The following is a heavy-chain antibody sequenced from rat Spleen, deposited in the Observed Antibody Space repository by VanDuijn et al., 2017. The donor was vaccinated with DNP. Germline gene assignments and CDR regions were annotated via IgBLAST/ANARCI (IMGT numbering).Heavy chain of an antibody. V-gene: IGHV5S10*01. CDR3: ATRGVGARYYWHFDF. CDR1: GFTFSDYN. Sequence: EVQLVESGGDLVQPGRSLKLSCVASGFTFSDYNLAWVRQTPKEGLDWVATIIYNGERAFYRDSVKGRFTISRDDAKSTLYLQMDSLRSEDSATYYCATRGVGARYYWHFDFWGPGTMVTVSS. CDR2: IIYNGERA. J-gene: IGHJ1*01. D-gene: IGHD5-1*01.